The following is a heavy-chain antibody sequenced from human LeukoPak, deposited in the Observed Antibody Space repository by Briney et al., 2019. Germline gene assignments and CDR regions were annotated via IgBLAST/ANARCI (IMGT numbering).Heavy chain of an antibody. Sequence: GGSLRLSCAASGLTFSDYYMSWIRQAPGKGLEWVSHISSSNAIIYYADSVKGRFTISRDNAKNSLYLQMNSLRAEDTAVYYCASSGYDFWSGYYNFDYWGQGTLVTVSS. D-gene: IGHD3-3*01. J-gene: IGHJ4*02. CDR3: ASSGYDFWSGYYNFDY. V-gene: IGHV3-11*04. CDR2: ISSSNAII. CDR1: GLTFSDYY.